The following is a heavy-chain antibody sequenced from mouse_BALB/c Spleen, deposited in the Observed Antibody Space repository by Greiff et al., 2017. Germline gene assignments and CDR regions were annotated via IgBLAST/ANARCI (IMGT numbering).Heavy chain of an antibody. D-gene: IGHD2-2*01. J-gene: IGHJ2*01. V-gene: IGHV1-87*01. CDR2: IYPGDGDT. CDR1: GYTFTSYW. Sequence: QVQLKESGAELARPGASVKLSCKASGYTFTSYWMQWVKQRPGQGLEWIGAIYPGDGDTRYTQKFKGKATLTADKSSSTAYMQLSSLASEDSAVYYCARWDYGYDEGGNFDDWGQGTTLTVSS. CDR3: ARWDYGYDEGGNFDD.